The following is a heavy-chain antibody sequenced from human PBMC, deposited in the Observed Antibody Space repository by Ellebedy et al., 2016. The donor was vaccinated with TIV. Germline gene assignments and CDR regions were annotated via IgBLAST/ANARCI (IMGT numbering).Heavy chain of an antibody. Sequence: PGGSLRLSFSASGFTFSSYGMHWVRQAPGKGLEWVAVIWYDGSNKYYADSVKGRFTISRDNSKNTLYLQMNSLKAEDTAVYYCATSETEQWFDYWGQGTLVTVSS. J-gene: IGHJ4*02. D-gene: IGHD6-19*01. CDR1: GFTFSSYG. CDR2: IWYDGSNK. CDR3: ATSETEQWFDY. V-gene: IGHV3-33*08.